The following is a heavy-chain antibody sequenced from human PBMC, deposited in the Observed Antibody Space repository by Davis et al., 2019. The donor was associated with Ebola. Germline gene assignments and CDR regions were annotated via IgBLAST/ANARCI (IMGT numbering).Heavy chain of an antibody. V-gene: IGHV1-46*01. CDR2: INPSGGST. D-gene: IGHD2-8*01. Sequence: GESLKISCKGSGYSFTSYYMHWVRQAPGQGLEWMGIINPSGGSTSYAQKFQGRVTMTRDTSTSTVYMELSSLRSEDTAVYYCAREFLVYAILDYWGQGTLVTVSS. CDR3: AREFLVYAILDY. J-gene: IGHJ4*02. CDR1: GYSFTSYY.